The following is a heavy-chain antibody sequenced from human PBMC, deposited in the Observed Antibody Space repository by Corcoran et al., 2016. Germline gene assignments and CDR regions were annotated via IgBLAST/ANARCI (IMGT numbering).Heavy chain of an antibody. CDR1: GYTFTSYA. CDR2: INAGNGNT. J-gene: IGHJ5*02. D-gene: IGHD3-10*01. Sequence: QVRLVQSGAEVTKPGASVKVSCKASGYTFTSYAMHWVRQAPGPRLEWMGWINAGNGNTKYSQKFQGRVTITRDTSASTAYMELRSLRSEDTAVDDGAGPGGMVRGVLNWFDPWGQGTLVTVSS. V-gene: IGHV1-3*01. CDR3: AGPGGMVRGVLNWFDP.